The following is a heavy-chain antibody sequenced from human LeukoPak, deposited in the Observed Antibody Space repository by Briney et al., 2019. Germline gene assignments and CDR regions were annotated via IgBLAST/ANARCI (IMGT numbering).Heavy chain of an antibody. J-gene: IGHJ4*02. CDR3: ARWRVCGGDCYSYVNYFDY. CDR2: IYYSGST. D-gene: IGHD2-21*02. Sequence: SETLSLTCTVSGGSISSYYWSWIRQPPGKGLEWIGYIYYSGSTNYNPSLKSRVTISVDTSKNQFSLKLSSVTAADTAVYYCARWRVCGGDCYSYVNYFDYWGQGTLVTVSS. CDR1: GGSISSYY. V-gene: IGHV4-59*01.